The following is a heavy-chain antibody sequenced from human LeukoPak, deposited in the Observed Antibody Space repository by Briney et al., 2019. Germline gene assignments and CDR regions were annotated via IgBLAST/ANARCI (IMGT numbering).Heavy chain of an antibody. J-gene: IGHJ4*02. CDR2: IYSGGST. CDR3: ARDRVGDGDYVGYFDY. Sequence: TGGSLRLSCAASGFTVSSNYMSWVRQAPGKGLEWVSVIYSGGSTYYADSVKGRFTISRDNSKNTLYLQMNSPRAEDTAVYYCARDRVGDGDYVGYFDYWGQGTLVTVSS. D-gene: IGHD4-17*01. V-gene: IGHV3-53*01. CDR1: GFTVSSNY.